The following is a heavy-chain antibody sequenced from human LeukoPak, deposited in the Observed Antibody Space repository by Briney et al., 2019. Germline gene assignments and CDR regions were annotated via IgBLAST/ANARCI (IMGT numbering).Heavy chain of an antibody. CDR3: ARKGNWFDP. Sequence: PSETLSLTCTVSGYSISSGYYWGWIRQPPGKGLEWIGSIYHSGSTYYNPSLKSRVTISVDTSKNQFSLKLSSVTAADTAVYYCARKGNWFDPWGQGTLVTVSS. CDR2: IYHSGST. J-gene: IGHJ5*02. V-gene: IGHV4-38-2*02. CDR1: GYSISSGYY.